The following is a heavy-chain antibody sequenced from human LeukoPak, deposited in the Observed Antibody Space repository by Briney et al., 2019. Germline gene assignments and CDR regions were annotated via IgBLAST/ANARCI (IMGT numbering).Heavy chain of an antibody. CDR3: ARQLWLLGYYYYMDV. Sequence: SETLSLTCAVYGGSFSGYYWSWIRQPPGKGLEWIGEINHSGSTNYNPSLKSRVTISVDTSKNQFSQKLSSVTAADTAVYYCARQLWLLGYYYYMDVWGKGTTVTVSS. V-gene: IGHV4-34*01. D-gene: IGHD5-18*01. CDR2: INHSGST. J-gene: IGHJ6*03. CDR1: GGSFSGYY.